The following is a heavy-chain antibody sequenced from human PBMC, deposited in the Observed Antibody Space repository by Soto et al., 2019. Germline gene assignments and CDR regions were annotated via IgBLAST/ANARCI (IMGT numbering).Heavy chain of an antibody. Sequence: QVQLVQSGAEVKKPGSSVKVSCKASGGTFSSSAISWVRQAPGQGLEWMGGVIPMSGIGKYAQKIQGRVTITADDSTSTVYMELNRLRSEDTAVYYCVRDGSIAAAGSNYYYGMDVWGQGTTVTVSS. CDR1: GGTFSSSA. J-gene: IGHJ6*02. CDR2: VIPMSGIG. D-gene: IGHD6-13*01. CDR3: VRDGSIAAAGSNYYYGMDV. V-gene: IGHV1-69*01.